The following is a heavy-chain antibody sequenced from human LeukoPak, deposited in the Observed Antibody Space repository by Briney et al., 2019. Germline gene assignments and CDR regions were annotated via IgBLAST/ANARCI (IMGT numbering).Heavy chain of an antibody. J-gene: IGHJ6*02. Sequence: PSETLSLTCAVYGGSFSGYYWSWIRQPPGKGLEWIGEINHSGSTNYNPSLKSRVTISVDTSKNQLSLKLSSVTAADTAVYYCARDHTLHCSSTSCYGMDVWGQGTTVTVSS. CDR1: GGSFSGYY. CDR2: INHSGST. CDR3: ARDHTLHCSSTSCYGMDV. D-gene: IGHD2-2*01. V-gene: IGHV4-34*01.